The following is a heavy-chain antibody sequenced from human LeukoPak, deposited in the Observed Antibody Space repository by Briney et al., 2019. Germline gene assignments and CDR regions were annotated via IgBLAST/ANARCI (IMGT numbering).Heavy chain of an antibody. V-gene: IGHV3-7*01. J-gene: IGHJ4*02. CDR2: IKQDGSAK. D-gene: IGHD1-26*01. CDR1: GFTFSSYW. CDR3: GSISGASYGDF. Sequence: GGSLRLSCAASGFTFSSYWMSWVRQAPGKGLEWVANIKQDGSAKYYVDSVKGRFTISRGNAKNSLYLQMNSLRAEDTAVYYCGSISGASYGDFWGQGTLVTVSS.